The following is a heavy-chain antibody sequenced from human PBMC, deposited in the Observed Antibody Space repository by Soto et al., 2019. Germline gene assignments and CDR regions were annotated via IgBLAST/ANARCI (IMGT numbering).Heavy chain of an antibody. CDR2: IIPMFDIA. CDR1: GGSFSIYT. V-gene: IGHV1-69*02. CDR3: TRGSWSAEVFDI. J-gene: IGHJ3*02. D-gene: IGHD6-13*01. Sequence: QVQLVQSGVEVKKPGSSVKVSCKAAGGSFSIYTVFWVRQAPGQGLEWMGRIIPMFDIANYAQNFQGRVTFNADKFTDTVHMEMLNLRSDDTGVYYCTRGSWSAEVFDIWGQGTWVTVSS.